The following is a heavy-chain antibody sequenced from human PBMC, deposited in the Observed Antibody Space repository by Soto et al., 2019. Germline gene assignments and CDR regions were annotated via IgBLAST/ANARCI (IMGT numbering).Heavy chain of an antibody. CDR1: GYTFTSYG. D-gene: IGHD6-13*01. CDR2: MNPNSGNT. CDR3: AGSSSPDYYYYGMDV. V-gene: IGHV1-8*02. Sequence: QVQLVQSGAEVKKPGASVKVSCKASGYTFTSYGISWVRQAPGQGLEWMGWMNPNSGNTGYAQKFQGRVTMTRNTSISTAYMELSSLRSEDTAVYYCAGSSSPDYYYYGMDVWGQGTTVTVSS. J-gene: IGHJ6*02.